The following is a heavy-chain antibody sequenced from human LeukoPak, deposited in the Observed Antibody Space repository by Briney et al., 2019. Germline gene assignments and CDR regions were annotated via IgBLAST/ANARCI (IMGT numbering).Heavy chain of an antibody. CDR2: ISGDGGST. Sequence: GGSLRLSCAASGFTFDDYAMHWVRQAPGKGLEWVSLISGDGGSTYYADSVKGRFTISRDNAKNTLYLQMNSLRAEDTAVYYCARVVPAAIVDYWGQGTLVTVSS. D-gene: IGHD2-2*01. CDR1: GFTFDDYA. J-gene: IGHJ4*02. V-gene: IGHV3-43*02. CDR3: ARVVPAAIVDY.